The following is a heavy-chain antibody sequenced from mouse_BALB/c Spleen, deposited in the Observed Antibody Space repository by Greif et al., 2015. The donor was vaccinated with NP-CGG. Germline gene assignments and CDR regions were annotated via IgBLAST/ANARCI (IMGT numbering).Heavy chain of an antibody. D-gene: IGHD1-1*01. CDR1: GFTFIDYY. J-gene: IGHJ1*01. Sequence: EVKLMESGGGLVQPGGSLRLSCATSGFTFIDYYMSWVRQPPGKALEWLGFIRNKANGYTTEYSASVKGRFTISRDNSQSILYLQMNTLRAEDSATYYCARDYYGSSYWYFDVWGAGTTVTVSS. CDR3: ARDYYGSSYWYFDV. V-gene: IGHV7-3*02. CDR2: IRNKANGYTT.